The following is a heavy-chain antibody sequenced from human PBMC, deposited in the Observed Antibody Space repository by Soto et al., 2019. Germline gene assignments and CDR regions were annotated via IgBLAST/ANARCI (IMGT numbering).Heavy chain of an antibody. CDR1: GGSVSSGSYY. Sequence: QVQLQESGPGLVKPSETLSLTCTVSGGSVSSGSYYWSWIRQPPGKGLEWIGYIYYSGSTNYNPSLKSRVTISVDTSKNQFSLKLSSVTAADTAVYYCARTYYDFWSGYVGPYYFDYWGQRTLVTVSS. D-gene: IGHD3-3*01. CDR3: ARTYYDFWSGYVGPYYFDY. J-gene: IGHJ4*02. CDR2: IYYSGST. V-gene: IGHV4-61*01.